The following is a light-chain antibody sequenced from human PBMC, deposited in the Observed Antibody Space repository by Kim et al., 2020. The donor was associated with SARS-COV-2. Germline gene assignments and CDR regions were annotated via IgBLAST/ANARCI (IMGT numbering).Light chain of an antibody. J-gene: IGKJ1*01. Sequence: DIQMTQSPSSLSASVGDRVTITCRASQGISSWLAWYQHKPGKAPKSLIYAASSLQRGVPSRFSGSGSGTDFTLTISSLQPEDFATYDCQQYDNYPLTFGQGTKVDIK. V-gene: IGKV1D-16*01. CDR2: AAS. CDR3: QQYDNYPLT. CDR1: QGISSW.